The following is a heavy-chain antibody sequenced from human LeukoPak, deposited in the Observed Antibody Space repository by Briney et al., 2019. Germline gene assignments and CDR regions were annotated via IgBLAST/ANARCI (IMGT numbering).Heavy chain of an antibody. Sequence: PSETLSLTCTVSGGSISSSSYYWGWIRQPPGKGLEWIGSIYYSGSTYYNPSLKSRVTISVDTSKNQFSLKLSSVTAADTAVYYCARSCARGAPIDYWGQGTLVTVSS. CDR1: GGSISSSSYY. D-gene: IGHD3-10*01. J-gene: IGHJ4*02. V-gene: IGHV4-39*07. CDR2: IYYSGST. CDR3: ARSCARGAPIDY.